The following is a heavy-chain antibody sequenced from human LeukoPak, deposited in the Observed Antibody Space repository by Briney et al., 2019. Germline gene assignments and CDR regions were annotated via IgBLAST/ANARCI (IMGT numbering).Heavy chain of an antibody. J-gene: IGHJ4*02. CDR2: MRYDGSRK. CDR1: GFRLSNYG. CDR3: AKDGNWARFEN. V-gene: IGHV3-30*02. D-gene: IGHD7-27*01. Sequence: GGSLRLSCAASGFRLSNYGMHWVRQAPGKGLQWVASMRYDGSRKNYADSVKGRFTISRDNSKNTLYLQMNSPRAEDTAAYYCAKDGNWARFENWGQGTLVTVSS.